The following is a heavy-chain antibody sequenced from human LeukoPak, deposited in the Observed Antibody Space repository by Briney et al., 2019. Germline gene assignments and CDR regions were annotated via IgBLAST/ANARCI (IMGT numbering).Heavy chain of an antibody. CDR1: GFTFSSYG. Sequence: GGSLRLSCAASGFTFSSYGMSWVRQAPGKGLQWVSVIIGSGSSTYYADSVKGRFTISRDNARNTLYLQMNSLRAEDTTVYYCARWYYYETSGLYYGSFDNWGQGTLVTVSS. CDR2: IIGSGSST. V-gene: IGHV3-23*01. J-gene: IGHJ5*02. CDR3: ARWYYYETSGLYYGSFDN. D-gene: IGHD3-22*01.